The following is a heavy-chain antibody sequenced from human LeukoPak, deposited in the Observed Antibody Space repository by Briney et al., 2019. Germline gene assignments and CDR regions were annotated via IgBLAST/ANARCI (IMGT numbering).Heavy chain of an antibody. CDR3: AKDGGYCSGGSCYSGAFDY. J-gene: IGHJ4*02. CDR1: GFTFSSYA. CDR2: ISGSGGST. D-gene: IGHD2-15*01. Sequence: GGSLRLSCAASGFTFSSYAMSWVRQAPGKGLEWVSAISGSGGSTYYAESVKGRFTISRDNSKNTLYLQMNSLRAEDTAVYYCAKDGGYCSGGSCYSGAFDYWGQGTLVTVSS. V-gene: IGHV3-23*01.